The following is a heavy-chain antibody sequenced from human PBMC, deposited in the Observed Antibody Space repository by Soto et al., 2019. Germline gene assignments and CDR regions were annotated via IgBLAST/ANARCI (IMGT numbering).Heavy chain of an antibody. J-gene: IGHJ4*02. CDR1: GGSISSSSDY. Sequence: PSETLSLTCTVSGGSISSSSDYWGWIRQPPGKGLEWIGSIYYSGSTYYNPSLKSRVTISVDTSKNQFSLKLSSVTAADTAVYYCARVRGYYGSGAYFDYWGQGTLVTVSS. V-gene: IGHV4-39*01. CDR2: IYYSGST. D-gene: IGHD3-10*01. CDR3: ARVRGYYGSGAYFDY.